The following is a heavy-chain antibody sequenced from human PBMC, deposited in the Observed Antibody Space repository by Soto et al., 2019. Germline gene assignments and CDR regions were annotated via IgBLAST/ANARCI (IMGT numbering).Heavy chain of an antibody. Sequence: QVQLVQSGAEVKKPGSSVKVSCKASGGTFSSYAISWVRQAPGQGLEWMGGIIPIFGTANYAQKFQGRVTINEHETTSTAYMEMSSLRSEDTAVYYYARDLTGVWDYDSSGYSQSVAFDISGQGTIVTVSS. D-gene: IGHD3-22*01. V-gene: IGHV1-69*01. CDR1: GGTFSSYA. J-gene: IGHJ3*02. CDR2: IIPIFGTA. CDR3: ARDLTGVWDYDSSGYSQSVAFDI.